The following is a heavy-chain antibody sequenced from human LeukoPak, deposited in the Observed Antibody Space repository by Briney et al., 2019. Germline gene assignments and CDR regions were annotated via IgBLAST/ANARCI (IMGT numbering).Heavy chain of an antibody. CDR1: GYTFTGYN. V-gene: IGHV1-2*02. J-gene: IGHJ4*02. Sequence: ASVTVSFKSSGYTFTGYNMHWVRQAPGQGLEWMGWINPNSGGTNYAQKFQGRVTMTRDTSINTAYMELGRLTSDGTAVYYCTKEGVEGYWGQGTLVTVSS. CDR3: TKEGVEGY. CDR2: INPNSGGT.